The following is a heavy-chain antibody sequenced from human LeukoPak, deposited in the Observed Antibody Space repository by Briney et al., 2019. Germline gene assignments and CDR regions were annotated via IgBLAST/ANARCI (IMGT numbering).Heavy chain of an antibody. D-gene: IGHD3-22*01. Sequence: SETLSLTCTVSGGSISSYYWTWIRQPPGKGLEWIGEINHSGSTNYNPSLKSRVTISVDTSKNQFSLKLSSVTAADTAVYYCARGSALPSWTYYYDSSGYYYFDYWGQGTLVTVSS. V-gene: IGHV4-34*01. CDR3: ARGSALPSWTYYYDSSGYYYFDY. J-gene: IGHJ4*02. CDR2: INHSGST. CDR1: GGSISSYY.